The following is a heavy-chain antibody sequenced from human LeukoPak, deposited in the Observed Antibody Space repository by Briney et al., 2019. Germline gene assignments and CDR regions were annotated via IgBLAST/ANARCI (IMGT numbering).Heavy chain of an antibody. J-gene: IGHJ4*02. D-gene: IGHD3-10*01. CDR1: GFTFSSYS. Sequence: GGSLRLSCAASGFTFSSYSVNWVRQAPGKGLEWVSSISSSSSYIYYADSVKGRFTISRDNAKNSLYLQMNSLRAEDTAVYYCARDLAPYYYGSGSYFGYWGQGTLVTVSS. V-gene: IGHV3-21*01. CDR3: ARDLAPYYYGSGSYFGY. CDR2: ISSSSSYI.